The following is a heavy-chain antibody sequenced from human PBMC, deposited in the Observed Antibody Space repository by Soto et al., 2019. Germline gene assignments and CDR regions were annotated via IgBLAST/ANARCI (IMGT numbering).Heavy chain of an antibody. CDR1: GYTFTSYG. CDR2: ISAYNGNT. CDR3: ARVSIAAADKGDWFDP. J-gene: IGHJ5*02. V-gene: IGHV1-18*04. D-gene: IGHD6-13*01. Sequence: ASVKVSCKASGYTFTSYGISWVRQAPGRGLEWMGWISAYNGNTNYAQKLQGRVTMTTDTSTSTAYMELRSLRSDDTAVYYCARVSIAAADKGDWFDPWGQGTLVTVSS.